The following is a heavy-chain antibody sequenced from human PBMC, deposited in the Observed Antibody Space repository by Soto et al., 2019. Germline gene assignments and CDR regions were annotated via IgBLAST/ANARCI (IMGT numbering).Heavy chain of an antibody. CDR2: IIPIFGTA. CDR3: ARPNIVATIDYYYYGMDV. CDR1: GGTFSRYA. Sequence: VAAVKVSCKACGGTFSRYAISWVRQAPGQGLEWMGGIIPIFGTANYAQKFQGRVTITADESTSTAYMELSSLRSEDTAVYYCARPNIVATIDYYYYGMDVWGQGTTVTVSS. V-gene: IGHV1-69*13. D-gene: IGHD5-12*01. J-gene: IGHJ6*02.